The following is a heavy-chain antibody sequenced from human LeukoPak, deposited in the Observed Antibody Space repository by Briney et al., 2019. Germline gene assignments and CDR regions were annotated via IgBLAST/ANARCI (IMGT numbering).Heavy chain of an antibody. CDR3: ARGNLDTAMGYYYYGMDV. CDR1: GYTFTGYY. V-gene: IGHV1-2*06. CDR2: INPNSGGT. J-gene: IGHJ6*02. D-gene: IGHD5-18*01. Sequence: GASVKVSRKASGYTFTGYYMHWVRQAPGQGLEWMGRINPNSGGTNYAQKFQGRVTMTRDTSISTAYMELSRLRSDDTAVYYCARGNLDTAMGYYYYGMDVWGQGTTVTVSS.